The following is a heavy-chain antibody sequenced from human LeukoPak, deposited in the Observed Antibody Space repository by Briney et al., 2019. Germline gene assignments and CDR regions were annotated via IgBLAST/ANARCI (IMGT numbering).Heavy chain of an antibody. Sequence: GGSLRLSCAGSGFTFSDYSINWIRQAPERGLEWVSHITSTGSIMYYADSVKGRFTVSRDNAKNSVFLQMNSLRAEDTAVYHCARDYGRPFGRNWYGGWFDLWGQGTLVTVSS. V-gene: IGHV3-48*01. CDR1: GFTFSDYS. D-gene: IGHD1-1*01. CDR2: ITSTGSIM. CDR3: ARDYGRPFGRNWYGGWFDL. J-gene: IGHJ5*02.